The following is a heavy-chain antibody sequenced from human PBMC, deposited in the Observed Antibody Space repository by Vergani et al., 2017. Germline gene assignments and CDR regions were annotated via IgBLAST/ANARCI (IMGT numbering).Heavy chain of an antibody. Sequence: QVLLVQSGAEVKKPGASVRVFCKTSGYTFTNDYIHWVRQAPGQGLEWMGIINPSGGSTTYAQQCLGRLTMTRDTSTSTVYMDLSNLRTEDTAVYCCAMSHEYTFQPDPRRLDAWGQGTLVTVSS. J-gene: IGHJ5*02. CDR1: GYTFTNDY. D-gene: IGHD2/OR15-2a*01. CDR3: AMSHEYTFQPDPRRLDA. CDR2: INPSGGST. V-gene: IGHV1-46*03.